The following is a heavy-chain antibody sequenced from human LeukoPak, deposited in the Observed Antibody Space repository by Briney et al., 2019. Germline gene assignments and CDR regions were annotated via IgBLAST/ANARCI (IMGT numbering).Heavy chain of an antibody. CDR1: GYSISSGYY. CDR2: IYHSGST. J-gene: IGHJ4*02. D-gene: IGHD2-15*01. Sequence: QTSETLSLTCTVSGYSISSGYYWGWIRQPPGKGLEWIGSIYHSGSTYYNPSLKSRVTIPVDTSKNQFSLKLSSVTAADTAVYYCARDGPFCGGSCYLLGGLSRWGQRTLVTVSS. V-gene: IGHV4-38-2*02. CDR3: ARDGPFCGGSCYLLGGLSR.